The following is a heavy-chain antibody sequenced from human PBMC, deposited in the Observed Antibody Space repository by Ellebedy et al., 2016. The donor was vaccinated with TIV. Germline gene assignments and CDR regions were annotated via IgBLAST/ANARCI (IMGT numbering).Heavy chain of an antibody. CDR3: ARDRIVGSSSPYYNGMDV. D-gene: IGHD1-26*01. V-gene: IGHV1-46*01. CDR1: GYTFTSYY. Sequence: AASVKVSCRASGYTFTSYYMHWVRQAPGQGLEWMGVIDPSGGSTDYAQKFQGRVTMTRDTSTSTVYMEMSSPRSDDTAVYYCARDRIVGSSSPYYNGMDVWGQGTTVTVSS. CDR2: IDPSGGST. J-gene: IGHJ6*02.